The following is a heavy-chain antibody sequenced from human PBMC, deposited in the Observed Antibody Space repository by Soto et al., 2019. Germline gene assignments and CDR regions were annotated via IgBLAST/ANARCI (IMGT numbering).Heavy chain of an antibody. J-gene: IGHJ6*02. CDR2: ISYDGSNK. CDR3: ARDLAMDSVYYYYYGMDV. CDR1: GFTFSSYA. Sequence: QVQLVESGGGVVQPGRSLRLSCAASGFTFSSYAMHWVRQAPGKGLEWVAVISYDGSNKYYADSVKGRFTISRDNSKNTXXLQMNSLRAEDTAVYYCARDLAMDSVYYYYYGMDVWGQGTTVTVSS. V-gene: IGHV3-30-3*01.